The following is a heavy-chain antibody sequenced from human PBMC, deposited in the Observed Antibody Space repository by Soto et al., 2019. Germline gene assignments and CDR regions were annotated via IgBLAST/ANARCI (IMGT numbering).Heavy chain of an antibody. D-gene: IGHD6-19*01. CDR3: AIFLKSSGCDRDLFDF. CDR2: IDPYGSAT. J-gene: IGHJ3*01. CDR1: GFTFSSYG. Sequence: PGGSLRLSCAASGFTFSSYGMHWVRQAPGKGLVWVSRIDPYGSATKYADSVKGRFIISRDNAENTMYLQMNSLRVEDTAVYYCAIFLKSSGCDRDLFDFSGRGT. V-gene: IGHV3-74*01.